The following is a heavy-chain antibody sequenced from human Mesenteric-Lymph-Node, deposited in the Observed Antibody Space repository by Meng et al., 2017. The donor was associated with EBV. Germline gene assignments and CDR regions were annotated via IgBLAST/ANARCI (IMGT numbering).Heavy chain of an antibody. D-gene: IGHD1-1*01. CDR3: AKDTTIGPSDY. CDR1: GLPFSDYY. V-gene: IGHV3-11*01. Sequence: LLPLEFGGGVFDPGGSRRLSCSAPGLPFSDYYMMWIRQAPGKGLECVSYISGSGSAIFYAVSVQGRFTFSRDNASNSLYLQMSSLRADDTAIYYCAKDTTIGPSDYWGQGTLVTVSS. CDR2: ISGSGSAI. J-gene: IGHJ4*02.